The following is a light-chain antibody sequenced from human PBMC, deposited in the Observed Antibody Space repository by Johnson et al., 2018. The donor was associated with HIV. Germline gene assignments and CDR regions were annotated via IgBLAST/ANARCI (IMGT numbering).Light chain of an antibody. CDR2: DNN. Sequence: SVLTQPPSVSAAPGQKVTISCSGSSSNIGNNRVSWYQQLPGTAPKLLIYDNNKRPSGIPDRFSGSKSGTSATLAITGLQTGDEADYYCGTWDSSLSAYVFGTGTKVTVL. CDR1: SSNIGNNR. J-gene: IGLJ1*01. V-gene: IGLV1-51*01. CDR3: GTWDSSLSAYV.